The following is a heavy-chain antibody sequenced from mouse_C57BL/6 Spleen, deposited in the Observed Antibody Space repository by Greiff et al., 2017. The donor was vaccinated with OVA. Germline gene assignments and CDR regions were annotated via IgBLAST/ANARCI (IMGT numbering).Heavy chain of an antibody. D-gene: IGHD1-1*01. CDR2: IYPGSGST. CDR1: GYTFTSYW. Sequence: QVQLQQPGAELVKPGASVKMSCKASGYTFTSYWITWVKQRPGQGLEWIGDIYPGSGSTNYNEKFKSKATLTVDTSYSTAYMQLSSLTSEDSAVYYCAREGGYYGSSHWYFDVWGTGTTVTVSS. CDR3: AREGGYYGSSHWYFDV. V-gene: IGHV1-55*01. J-gene: IGHJ1*03.